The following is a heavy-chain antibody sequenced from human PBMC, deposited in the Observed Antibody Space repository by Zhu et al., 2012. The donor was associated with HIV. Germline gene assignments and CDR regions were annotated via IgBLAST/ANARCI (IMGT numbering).Heavy chain of an antibody. CDR1: GYSISSGYY. J-gene: IGHJ5*02. Sequence: QVQLQESGPGLVKPSETLSLTCAVSGYSISSGYYWGWIRQPPGKGLEWIGSIYHSGSTYYNPSLKSRVTISVDTSKNQFSLKLSSVTAADTAVYYCARDRESSGWYRVGCSDPWGQGPWSTVSS. V-gene: IGHV4-38-2*02. CDR3: ARDRESSGWYRVGCSDP. D-gene: IGHD6-19*01. CDR2: IYHSGST.